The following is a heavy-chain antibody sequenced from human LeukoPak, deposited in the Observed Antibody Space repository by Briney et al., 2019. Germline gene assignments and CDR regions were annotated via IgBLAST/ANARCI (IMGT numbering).Heavy chain of an antibody. J-gene: IGHJ5*02. CDR3: ARHPEARNWFDP. CDR1: GGSISSGDYY. Sequence: SETLSLTCTVSGGSISSGDYYWDWIRQPPGKDLEWIGNTHYSGKTYYTPSLRGRVTISVDTSKNQFSLKLTFVTAADTAVYYCARHPEARNWFDPWGQGALVTVSS. CDR2: THYSGKT. V-gene: IGHV4-39*01. D-gene: IGHD1-14*01.